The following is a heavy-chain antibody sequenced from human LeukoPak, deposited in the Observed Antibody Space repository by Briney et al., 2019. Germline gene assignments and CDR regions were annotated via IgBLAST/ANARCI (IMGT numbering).Heavy chain of an antibody. J-gene: IGHJ4*02. V-gene: IGHV4-39*01. D-gene: IGHD1-26*01. CDR2: IYYSGST. CDR1: GGSISSSSYY. CDR3: ARRSSVSGDSGSYYGMVDY. Sequence: SETLSLTCTVSGGSISSSSYYWGWIRQPPGKGLEWIGSIYYSGSTYYNPSLKGRVTISVDTSKNQFSLKLSSVTAADTAVYYCARRSSVSGDSGSYYGMVDYWGQGTLVTVSS.